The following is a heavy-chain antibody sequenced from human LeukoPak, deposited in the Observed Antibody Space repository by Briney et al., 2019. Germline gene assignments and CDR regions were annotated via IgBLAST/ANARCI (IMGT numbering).Heavy chain of an antibody. J-gene: IGHJ5*02. CDR1: GFSFITYA. Sequence: WGSLRLSCSASGFSFITYAMTWVRQAPGKGLEWVSAISASGSTTYYADSVKGRFTTSRDNSKNTLYLQMNSLRAEDTAVYYCAKLPREYCSSASCPNWFDTWGEGILVTVSS. V-gene: IGHV3-23*01. D-gene: IGHD2-2*01. CDR2: ISASGSTT. CDR3: AKLPREYCSSASCPNWFDT.